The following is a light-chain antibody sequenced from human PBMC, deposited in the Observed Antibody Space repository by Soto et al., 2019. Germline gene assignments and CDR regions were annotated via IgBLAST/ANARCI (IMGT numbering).Light chain of an antibody. V-gene: IGKV1-5*01. CDR3: QQYDSVLGT. CDR2: DAS. Sequence: DIQMTQSPATLSASVGDSVTITCRASQSISHWLAWYQQKPGKAPKFLIYDASSLESGVPSRFSGSGSGTEFTLTMSSLQPDDFATYYCQQYDSVLGTFGPGTKVDIK. CDR1: QSISHW. J-gene: IGKJ1*01.